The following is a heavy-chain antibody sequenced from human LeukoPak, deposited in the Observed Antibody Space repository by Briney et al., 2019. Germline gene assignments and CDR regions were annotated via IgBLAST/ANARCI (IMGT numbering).Heavy chain of an antibody. CDR3: AKVRTMIGPYDAFDI. Sequence: PGGSLRLSCAASGFIFSDFYMSWIRQAPGKGLEWVSYISSSGGTIYFADSVKGRFTISRDNAKNSLYLQMNSLRAEDTALYYCAKVRTMIGPYDAFDIWGQGTMVTVSS. J-gene: IGHJ3*02. CDR1: GFIFSDFY. V-gene: IGHV3-11*01. CDR2: ISSSGGTI. D-gene: IGHD3-22*01.